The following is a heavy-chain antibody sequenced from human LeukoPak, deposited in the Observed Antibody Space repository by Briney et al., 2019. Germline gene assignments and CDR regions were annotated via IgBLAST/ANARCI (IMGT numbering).Heavy chain of an antibody. CDR2: IYYSGST. J-gene: IGHJ4*02. Sequence: SETLSLTCTVSGGSISSHYWSWIRQPPGKGLEWIGYIYYSGSTNYNPSLKSRVTISVDTSKNQLSLKLSSVTAADTAVYYCARGGGYSSSWPLGFDYWGQGTLVTVSS. CDR1: GGSISSHY. D-gene: IGHD6-13*01. V-gene: IGHV4-59*11. CDR3: ARGGGYSSSWPLGFDY.